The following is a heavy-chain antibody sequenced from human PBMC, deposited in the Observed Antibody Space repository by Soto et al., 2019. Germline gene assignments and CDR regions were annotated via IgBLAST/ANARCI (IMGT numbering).Heavy chain of an antibody. D-gene: IGHD1-7*01. Sequence: GGSLRLSCAASGFTFSSYGIHWVRQAPGKGLEWVEVIWYDGSNKYYADSVKGLFTISRKISKNTLYLKLNSLRAEDTVVYYCAREEDWNYEGYFDYWGQETLVTVSS. J-gene: IGHJ4*02. CDR3: AREEDWNYEGYFDY. V-gene: IGHV3-33*01. CDR1: GFTFSSYG. CDR2: IWYDGSNK.